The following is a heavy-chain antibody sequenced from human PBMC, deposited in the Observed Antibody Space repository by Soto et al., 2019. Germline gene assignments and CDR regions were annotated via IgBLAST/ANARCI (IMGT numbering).Heavy chain of an antibody. D-gene: IGHD1-1*01. J-gene: IGHJ5*02. CDR2: ISGSGAGT. V-gene: IGHV3-23*01. Sequence: WGSLRLSCVASGFPIYSYGINLGRHSPFKWLQWVSSISGSGAGTYYADSVKGRFTVSRDNSKNTVFLQMNSLRAEDTAIYYCAKSMMATTGANWLDPWGQGTLVTVSS. CDR1: GFPIYSYG. CDR3: AKSMMATTGANWLDP.